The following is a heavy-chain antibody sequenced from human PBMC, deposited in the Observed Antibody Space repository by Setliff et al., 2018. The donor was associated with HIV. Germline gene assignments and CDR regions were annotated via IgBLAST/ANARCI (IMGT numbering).Heavy chain of an antibody. V-gene: IGHV1-8*01. Sequence: ASVKVSCKASGYTFTRFYIHWVRQAPGQGLEWMGWINPNSGGTGYAQKFQGRFTITTDTSASTAYMELSSLRSEDMGVYYCAARPGIAVAGFDYWGQGTQVTVSS. J-gene: IGHJ4*02. CDR1: GYTFTRFY. D-gene: IGHD6-19*01. CDR3: AARPGIAVAGFDY. CDR2: INPNSGGT.